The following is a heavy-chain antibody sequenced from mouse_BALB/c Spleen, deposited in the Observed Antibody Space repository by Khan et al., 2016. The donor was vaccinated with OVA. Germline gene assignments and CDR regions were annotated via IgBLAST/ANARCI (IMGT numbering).Heavy chain of an antibody. Sequence: QVQLMQSGPGLVQPSQSLSITCTVSGFSLTNYGVHWVRQSPGKGLEWLGVIWSGGITDYNETFISRLSISKDISKSQVFFKMNSLQAKDTARYYCAKNRSGYFDYWGQGTTLTVSS. J-gene: IGHJ2*01. CDR1: GFSLTNYG. CDR3: AKNRSGYFDY. V-gene: IGHV2-2*02. CDR2: IWSGGIT. D-gene: IGHD1-3*01.